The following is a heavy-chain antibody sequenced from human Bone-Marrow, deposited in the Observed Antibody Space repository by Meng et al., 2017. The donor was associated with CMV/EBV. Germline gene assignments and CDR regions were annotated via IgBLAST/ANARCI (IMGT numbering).Heavy chain of an antibody. CDR3: ARGFGNWFDP. D-gene: IGHD3-10*01. Sequence: ASVKVSCKASGYTFTSNYMHWVRQAPGQGLEWRGIINPSGGSTSYAQKFQGRVTMTRDTSTSTAYMELSSLRTEDTAVYYCARGFGNWFDPWGQGTLVTVSS. CDR2: INPSGGST. V-gene: IGHV1-46*01. CDR1: GYTFTSNY. J-gene: IGHJ5*02.